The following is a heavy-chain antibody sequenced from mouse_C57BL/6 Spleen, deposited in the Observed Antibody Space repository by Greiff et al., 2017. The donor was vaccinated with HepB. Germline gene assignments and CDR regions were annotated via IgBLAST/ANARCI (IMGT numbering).Heavy chain of an antibody. J-gene: IGHJ1*03. Sequence: VQLLESGAELARPGASVKLSCKASGYTFTSYGISWVKQRTGQGLEWMGEIYPRSGNTYYNENFKGKATLTADKSSSTAYLELRSLTSEDSAVYICARGYYGSTGCFDVWGTGTTVTVSS. V-gene: IGHV1-81*01. CDR1: GYTFTSYG. D-gene: IGHD1-1*01. CDR3: ARGYYGSTGCFDV. CDR2: IYPRSGNT.